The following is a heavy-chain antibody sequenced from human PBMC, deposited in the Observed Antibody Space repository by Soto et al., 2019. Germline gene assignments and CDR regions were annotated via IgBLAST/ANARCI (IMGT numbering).Heavy chain of an antibody. J-gene: IGHJ4*02. CDR1: GFTFTRYS. V-gene: IGHV3-21*06. CDR3: ARESEDLTSNFDY. CDR2: ISSTTNYI. Sequence: PGGSLRLSCAASGFTFTRYSMNWVRQAPGKGLEWVSSISSTTNYIYYGDSVKGRFTISRDNAKNSLYLETNSLRAEDTAVYYCARESEDLTSNFDYWGQGTLVTVS.